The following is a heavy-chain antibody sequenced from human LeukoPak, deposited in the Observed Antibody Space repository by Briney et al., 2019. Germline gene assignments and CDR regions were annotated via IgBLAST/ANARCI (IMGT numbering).Heavy chain of an antibody. V-gene: IGHV4-39*07. D-gene: IGHD6-19*01. CDR1: GGSISSSSYY. CDR2: IYYSGST. CDR3: ARDSPVAGTGGNWFDP. J-gene: IGHJ5*02. Sequence: SETLSLTCTVSGGSISSSSYYWGWIRQPPGKGLEWIGSIYYSGSTYYNPSLKSRVTISVDTSKNQFSLKLSSVTAADTAVYYCARDSPVAGTGGNWFDPWGQGTLVTVSS.